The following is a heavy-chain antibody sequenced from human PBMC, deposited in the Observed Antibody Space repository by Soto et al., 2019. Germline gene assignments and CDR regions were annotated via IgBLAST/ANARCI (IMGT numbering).Heavy chain of an antibody. J-gene: IGHJ6*02. D-gene: IGHD2-2*01. CDR3: ARPLLAEDYYYGMDV. CDR1: GYSFTSYW. V-gene: IGHV5-51*01. Sequence: PGESLKISCKGSGYSFTSYWIGWVRQMPGKGLEWMGIIYPGDSDTRYSPSFQGQVTISADKSISTAYLQWSSLKASDTAMYYCARPLLAEDYYYGMDVWGQGTTVTVSS. CDR2: IYPGDSDT.